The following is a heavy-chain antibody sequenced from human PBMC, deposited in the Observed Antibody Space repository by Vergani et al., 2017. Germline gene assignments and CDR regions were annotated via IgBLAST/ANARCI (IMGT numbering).Heavy chain of an antibody. CDR2: ISPNSGGT. CDR1: GYTFTGYY. V-gene: IGHV1-2*02. CDR3: ARSCGTNTCSNAGTQYYYYYYLDI. D-gene: IGHD2-8*01. Sequence: QVQLVQSVTEVEKPGASAKVSCKASGYTFTGYYIHWVRQAPGQALEWMGWISPNSGGTNYAQKFQGRVTMTRDTSISTAYMELSRLRSDDTAVYYCARSCGTNTCSNAGTQYYYYYYLDIWGKGTTVTVSS. J-gene: IGHJ6*03.